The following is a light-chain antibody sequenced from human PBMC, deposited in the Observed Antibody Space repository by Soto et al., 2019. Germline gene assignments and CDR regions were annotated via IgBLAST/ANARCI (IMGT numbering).Light chain of an antibody. Sequence: QSALTQPASVSGSLGQSITISCTGTRSDIGTYDLVSWYQQHPGKAPQLMIYDVTNRPSGVSNRFSGSKSGNTASLTISGLQAEDEADYYCTSYTTSGTVVIGGGTKLTVL. CDR2: DVT. J-gene: IGLJ2*01. CDR1: RSDIGTYDL. CDR3: TSYTTSGTVV. V-gene: IGLV2-14*03.